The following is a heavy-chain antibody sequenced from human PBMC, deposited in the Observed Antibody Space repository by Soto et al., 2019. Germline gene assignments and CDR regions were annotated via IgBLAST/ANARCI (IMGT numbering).Heavy chain of an antibody. CDR1: GYTFTSYG. CDR3: ARDIRGGHYYDSSGYYFDY. J-gene: IGHJ4*02. CDR2: ISAYNGNT. V-gene: IGHV1-18*01. Sequence: GASVKVSCKASGYTFTSYGISWVRQAPGQGLEWMGWISAYNGNTNYAQKLQGRVTMTTDTSTSTAYMELRSLRSDDTAVYYCARDIRGGHYYDSSGYYFDYWGQGTLVTVSS. D-gene: IGHD3-22*01.